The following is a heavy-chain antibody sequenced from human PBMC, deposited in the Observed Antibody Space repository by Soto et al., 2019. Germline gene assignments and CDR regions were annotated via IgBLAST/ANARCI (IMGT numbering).Heavy chain of an antibody. CDR2: ISSTTNYI. CDR1: GFTFTRYS. CDR3: ARESEDLTSNFDY. J-gene: IGHJ4*02. V-gene: IGHV3-21*06. Sequence: GGSLRLSCAASGFTFTRYSMNWVRQAPGKGLEWVSSISSTTNYIYYGDSMKGRFTISRDNAKNSLYLEMNSLSAEDTAVYYCARESEDLTSNFDYWGQGTLVTVSS.